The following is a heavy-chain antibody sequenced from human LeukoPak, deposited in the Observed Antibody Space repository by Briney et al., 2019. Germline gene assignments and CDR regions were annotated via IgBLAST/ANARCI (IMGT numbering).Heavy chain of an antibody. D-gene: IGHD2-15*01. CDR2: IIPIFGTA. V-gene: IGHV1-69*05. J-gene: IGHJ6*03. CDR1: GGTFSSYA. Sequence: GASVKVSCKASGGTFSSYAIGWVRQAPGQGLEWMGGIIPIFGTANYAQKFQGRVTITTDESTSTAYMELSSLRSKDTAVYYCARATVRSVVAATPDYYYYMDVWGKGTTVTVSS. CDR3: ARATVRSVVAATPDYYYYMDV.